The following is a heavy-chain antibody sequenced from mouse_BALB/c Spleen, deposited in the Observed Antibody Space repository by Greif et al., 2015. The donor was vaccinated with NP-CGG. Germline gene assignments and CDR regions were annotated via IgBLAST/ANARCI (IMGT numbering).Heavy chain of an antibody. Sequence: QVQLQQSGAELAKPGASVKMSCKASGYTFTSYWMHWVKQRPGQGLEWIGYINPSTGYTEYNQKFKDKATLTADKSSSTAYMQLSSLTSEDSAVYYCARYYYAMDCWGQGTSVTVSS. CDR3: ARYYYAMDC. CDR2: INPSTGYT. J-gene: IGHJ4*01. CDR1: GYTFTSYW. V-gene: IGHV1-7*01.